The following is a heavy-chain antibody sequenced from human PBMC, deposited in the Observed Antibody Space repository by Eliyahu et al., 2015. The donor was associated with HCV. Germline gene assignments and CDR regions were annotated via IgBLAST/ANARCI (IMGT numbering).Heavy chain of an antibody. J-gene: IGHJ3*02. CDR3: AREGHYDSSGYYYDAFDI. CDR2: IIPILGIA. V-gene: IGHV1-69*04. Sequence: QVQLVQSGAEVKKPGSSVKVSCKASGGTFSSYAISWVRQAPGQGLEWMGRIIPILGIANYAQKFQGRVTITADKSTSTAYMELSSLRSEDTAVYYCAREGHYDSSGYYYDAFDIWGQGTMVTVSS. D-gene: IGHD3-22*01. CDR1: GGTFSSYA.